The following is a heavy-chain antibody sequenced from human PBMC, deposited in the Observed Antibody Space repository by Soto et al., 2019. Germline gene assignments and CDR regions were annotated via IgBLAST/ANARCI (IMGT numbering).Heavy chain of an antibody. J-gene: IGHJ4*02. V-gene: IGHV5-51*01. CDR2: IYPADSDT. CDR3: ARPWTYYFDGSGYDL. CDR1: GYSFTSHW. Sequence: PGESLKISCKGSGYSFTSHWIGWVRQSPGKGLEWMGIIYPADSDTRYSPSFQGRVTMSADKSISTAYLQWSNLKASDTAIYYCARPWTYYFDGSGYDLWGQGTQVTVSS. D-gene: IGHD3-22*01.